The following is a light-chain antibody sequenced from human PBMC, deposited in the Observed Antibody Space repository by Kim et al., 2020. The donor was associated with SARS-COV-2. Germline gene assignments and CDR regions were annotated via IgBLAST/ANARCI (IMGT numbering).Light chain of an antibody. V-gene: IGLV3-19*01. J-gene: IGLJ1*01. CDR1: SLRSYY. CDR2: GTN. Sequence: SSELTQDPAVSVALGQTVRITCQGDSLRSYYASWYQQKPGQAPVLVIYGTNNRPSGIPDRFSGSSSGNTASLTITGAQAEDEADYYCNSRDSSGNHLRVFGTGTKVTVL. CDR3: NSRDSSGNHLRV.